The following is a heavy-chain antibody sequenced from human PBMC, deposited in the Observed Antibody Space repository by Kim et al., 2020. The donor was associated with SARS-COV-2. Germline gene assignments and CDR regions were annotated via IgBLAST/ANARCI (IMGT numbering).Heavy chain of an antibody. D-gene: IGHD6-13*01. CDR3: ATTVIAAAGTWGYNWFDP. Sequence: SETLSLTCAVYGGSFSGYYWSWIRQPPGKGLEWIGEINHSGSTNYNPSLKSRVTISVDTSKNQFSLKLSSVTAADTAVYYCATTVIAAAGTWGYNWFDPWGQGTLVTVSS. CDR2: INHSGST. V-gene: IGHV4-34*01. CDR1: GGSFSGYY. J-gene: IGHJ5*02.